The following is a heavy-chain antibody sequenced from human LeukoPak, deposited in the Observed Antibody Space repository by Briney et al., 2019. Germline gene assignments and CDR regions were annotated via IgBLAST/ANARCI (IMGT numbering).Heavy chain of an antibody. V-gene: IGHV1-69*01. J-gene: IGHJ4*02. CDR2: IIPIFGTA. D-gene: IGHD2-2*01. CDR1: XXX. Sequence: XXXISWVRQAXXQGLDWMGAIIPIFGTANYAQKFQGRVTITADESTSTAYMELSSLRSEDTAVYYCARGVPYFDYWGQGTLVTVSS. CDR3: ARGVPYFDY.